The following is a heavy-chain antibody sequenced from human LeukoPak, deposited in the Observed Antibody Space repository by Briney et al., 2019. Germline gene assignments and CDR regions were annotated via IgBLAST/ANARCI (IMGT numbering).Heavy chain of an antibody. D-gene: IGHD2-2*01. J-gene: IGHJ4*02. CDR1: GYTFSNFD. V-gene: IGHV1-8*01. CDR2: MNPISGKA. Sequence: ASVKVSCKASGYTFSNFDINWVRQAPGQGLEWMGWMNPISGKAGSAQKFQGRVTLTRDASMSTAYMELSSLRSDDTAVYYCARAPMGTAALYWGQGTLVTVSS. CDR3: ARAPMGTAALY.